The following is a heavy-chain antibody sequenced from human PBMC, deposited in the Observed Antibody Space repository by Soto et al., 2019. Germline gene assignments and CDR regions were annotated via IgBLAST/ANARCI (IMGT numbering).Heavy chain of an antibody. CDR3: ARDRDYSFWSGNYDC. CDR2: ISWNSGSI. J-gene: IGHJ4*02. V-gene: IGHV3-9*01. D-gene: IGHD3-3*01. Sequence: DVQLVEPGGGLVQPGRSLRLSCAASGFIFDDYAMHWVRQAPGKGLEWVSGISWNSGSIGYADSVKGRFSISRDNAKNSLYLQMNSLRPEDTAFYYCARDRDYSFWSGNYDCWGQGTLVTVSS. CDR1: GFIFDDYA.